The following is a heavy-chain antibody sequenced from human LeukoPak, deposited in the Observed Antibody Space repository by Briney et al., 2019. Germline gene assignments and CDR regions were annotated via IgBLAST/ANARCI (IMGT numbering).Heavy chain of an antibody. J-gene: IGHJ4*02. Sequence: GGSLRLSCAASGFNFSSYAMHWVRQAPGKGLEWVAVIADDGSNKYYADSVKGRFTISRDNSNNTLYLQMNSLRAEDTAVYYCVRDQFFSFDYWGQGTLVTVSS. CDR2: IADDGSNK. D-gene: IGHD3-3*01. CDR1: GFNFSSYA. V-gene: IGHV3-30*04. CDR3: VRDQFFSFDY.